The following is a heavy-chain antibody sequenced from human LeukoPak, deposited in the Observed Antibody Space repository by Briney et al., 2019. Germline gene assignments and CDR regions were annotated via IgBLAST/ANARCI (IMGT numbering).Heavy chain of an antibody. V-gene: IGHV3-66*01. CDR3: ARDVQYYYHSRGPSGAFDI. CDR2: LYSGGSA. CDR1: GFTVSTNY. J-gene: IGHJ3*02. D-gene: IGHD3-22*01. Sequence: GGSLRLTCVASGFTVSTNYMNWVRQAPGKGLEWVSVLYSGGSANYADSVKGRFTFSRDNSMNTVYLQMNSLRVEDTAVYYCARDVQYYYHSRGPSGAFDIWGQGTMVTVSS.